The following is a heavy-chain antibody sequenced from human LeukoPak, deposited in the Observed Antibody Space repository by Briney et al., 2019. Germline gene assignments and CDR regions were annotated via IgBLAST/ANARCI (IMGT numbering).Heavy chain of an antibody. CDR2: IRSKAYSGTT. D-gene: IGHD3-3*01. Sequence: GGSLRLSCTASGFTFGDYAMSWFRQAPGKGLEWVGFIRSKAYSGTTEYAASVKGRFTISRDDSKSIAYLQMNSLKTEDTAVYYCTRDGGGTIFGVVPYDYWGQGTLVTVSS. CDR3: TRDGGGTIFGVVPYDY. J-gene: IGHJ4*02. V-gene: IGHV3-49*03. CDR1: GFTFGDYA.